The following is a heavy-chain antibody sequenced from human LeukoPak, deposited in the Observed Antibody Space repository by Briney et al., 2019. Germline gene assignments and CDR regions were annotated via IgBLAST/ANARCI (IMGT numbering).Heavy chain of an antibody. CDR3: ARGTGYSSSWYPVGEAFDI. J-gene: IGHJ3*02. D-gene: IGHD6-13*01. CDR1: GYTFTSYG. V-gene: IGHV1-18*04. Sequence: ASVKVSCKASGYTFTSYGISWVRQAPGQGLEWMGWISAYNGNTNYAQKLQGRVTMTTDTSTSTAYMELRSLRSDDTAVYYCARGTGYSSSWYPVGEAFDIWGQGTMVTVSS. CDR2: ISAYNGNT.